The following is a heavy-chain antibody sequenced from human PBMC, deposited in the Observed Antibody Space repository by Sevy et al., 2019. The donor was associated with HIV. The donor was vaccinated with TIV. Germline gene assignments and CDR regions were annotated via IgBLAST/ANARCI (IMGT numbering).Heavy chain of an antibody. CDR3: ARDWGTPPTAILYHFDF. CDR2: ISYNGEDE. CDR1: TFTFSHYA. D-gene: IGHD3-16*01. Sequence: GGSLRLSCVASTFTFSHYAMHWVRQAPGKGLQWVASISYNGEDENYADSVAGRFTISRDNPRNTLFLQMSSLGPEDTALYYCARDWGTPPTAILYHFDFWGQGIPVTVSS. V-gene: IGHV3-30*04. J-gene: IGHJ4*02.